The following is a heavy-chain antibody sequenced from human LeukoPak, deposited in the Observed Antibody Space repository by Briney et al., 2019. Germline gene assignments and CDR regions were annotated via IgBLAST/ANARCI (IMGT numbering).Heavy chain of an antibody. CDR1: GGSISGTNW. Sequence: SETLSLTCGVSGGSISGTNWWSWVRQPPGKGLEWIGEIHRSGSPNYNPSLQSRATISIDRSRNQIVLELSSVTAADTAFYYCAREILGGFNPGAYWGQGTLVTVSS. J-gene: IGHJ4*02. V-gene: IGHV4/OR15-8*01. D-gene: IGHD1-14*01. CDR3: AREILGGFNPGAY. CDR2: IHRSGSP.